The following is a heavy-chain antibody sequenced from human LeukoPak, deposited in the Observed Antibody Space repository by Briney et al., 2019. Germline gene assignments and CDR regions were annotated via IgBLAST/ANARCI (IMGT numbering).Heavy chain of an antibody. J-gene: IGHJ6*02. V-gene: IGHV3-11*01. Sequence: GGSLRLSCAASGFTFSDYYMSWIRQAPGKGLEWVSYISRSGSTIYYADSVKGRFTISRDNAKNSLYLQMNSLRAEDTAVYYCARSQGVGATYYYYGMDVWGQGTTVTVSS. CDR1: GFTFSDYY. D-gene: IGHD1-26*01. CDR3: ARSQGVGATYYYYGMDV. CDR2: ISRSGSTI.